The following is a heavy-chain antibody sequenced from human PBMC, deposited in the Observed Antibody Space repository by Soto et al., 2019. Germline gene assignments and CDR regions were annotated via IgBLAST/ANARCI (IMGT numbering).Heavy chain of an antibody. D-gene: IGHD3-10*01. V-gene: IGHV4-59*01. J-gene: IGHJ4*02. CDR3: ARGPAGHCGSGSGLDY. Sequence: SETLSLTCTVSGGSISSYYWSWIRQPPGKGLEWIGYIYYIGSTNYNPTLKSRVTISVDTSKHQFSLMLRSVTAADTAVHYCARGPAGHCGSGSGLDYWGQGTLVTVSS. CDR2: IYYIGST. CDR1: GGSISSYY.